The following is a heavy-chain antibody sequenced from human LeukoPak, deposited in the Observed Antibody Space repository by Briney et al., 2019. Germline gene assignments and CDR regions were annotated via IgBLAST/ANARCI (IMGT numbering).Heavy chain of an antibody. CDR1: GFTFSSYA. Sequence: GGSLRLSCAASGFTFSSYAMHWVRQAPGKGLEWVAVISYDGSNKYYADSVKGRFTVSRDNSKNTLYLQMNSLRAEDTAVYYCARALKTYYDILTGSGPDYWGQGTLVTVSS. J-gene: IGHJ4*02. D-gene: IGHD3-9*01. V-gene: IGHV3-30-3*01. CDR2: ISYDGSNK. CDR3: ARALKTYYDILTGSGPDY.